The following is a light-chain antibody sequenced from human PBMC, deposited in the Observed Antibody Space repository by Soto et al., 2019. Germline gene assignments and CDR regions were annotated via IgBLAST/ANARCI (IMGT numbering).Light chain of an antibody. Sequence: QSVLTQPASVSGSPGQSITISCTGTSSDIGNYDFVSWYQQVPGTAPKAMIYEVSSRQSGVSHRFSGSKSGNTAALTISGLQAADEAYYYCSAHTSNASLILFGGGTKLTVL. V-gene: IGLV2-14*01. CDR2: EVS. CDR1: SSDIGNYDF. J-gene: IGLJ2*01. CDR3: SAHTSNASLIL.